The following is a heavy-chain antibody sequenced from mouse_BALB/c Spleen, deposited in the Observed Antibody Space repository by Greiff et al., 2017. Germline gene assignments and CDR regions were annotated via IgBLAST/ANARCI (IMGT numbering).Heavy chain of an antibody. CDR1: GFSLTSYG. V-gene: IGHV2-9*02. D-gene: IGHD3-2*01. CDR3: ARRSRQLGPFAY. Sequence: VKLVESGPGLVAPSQSLSITCTVSGFSLTSYGVHWVRQPPGKGLEWLGVIWAGGSTNYNSALMSRLSISKDNSKSQVFLKMNSLQTDDTAMYYCARRSRQLGPFAYWGQGTLVTVSA. CDR2: IWAGGST. J-gene: IGHJ3*01.